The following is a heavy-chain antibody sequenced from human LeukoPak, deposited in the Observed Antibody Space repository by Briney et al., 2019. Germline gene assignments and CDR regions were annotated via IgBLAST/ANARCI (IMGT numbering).Heavy chain of an antibody. J-gene: IGHJ4*02. Sequence: GGSLRLSCAASGFTFSAYHINWVRQAPGKGLEWISYISTTGTTIHYADSVKGRFAISRDNAKSSLYLQMNSLRSEDTAVYYCASRPAGPDYDILTGYYGGGYFDYWGQGTLVTVSS. V-gene: IGHV3-48*01. D-gene: IGHD3-9*01. CDR3: ASRPAGPDYDILTGYYGGGYFDY. CDR2: ISTTGTTI. CDR1: GFTFSAYH.